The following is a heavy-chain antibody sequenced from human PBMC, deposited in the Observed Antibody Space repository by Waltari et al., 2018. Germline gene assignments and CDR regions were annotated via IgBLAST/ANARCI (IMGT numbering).Heavy chain of an antibody. Sequence: EVQLVESGGGLVKPGGSVRLSCAASEFIFSNYDMNWVRQAPGKGLEWVSSISRGSSYVYYADSVKGRFSISRDNAKNSLYLQMNSLRAEDTAVYYCARAHGAAARLDFDYWGQGTLVTVSS. CDR1: EFIFSNYD. CDR2: ISRGSSYV. J-gene: IGHJ4*02. D-gene: IGHD6-25*01. V-gene: IGHV3-21*02. CDR3: ARAHGAAARLDFDY.